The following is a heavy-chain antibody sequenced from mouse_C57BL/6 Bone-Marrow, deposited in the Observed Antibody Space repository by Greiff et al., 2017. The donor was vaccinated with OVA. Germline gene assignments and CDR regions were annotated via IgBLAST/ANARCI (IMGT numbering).Heavy chain of an antibody. V-gene: IGHV1-39*01. D-gene: IGHD2-2*01. CDR3: AIYYGYEDYAMDY. J-gene: IGHJ4*01. CDR1: GYSFTDYN. CDR2: INPNYGTT. Sequence: EVQLQQSGPELVKPGASVKISCKASGYSFTDYNMNWVKQSNGKSLEWLGVINPNYGTTSYNQKFKGKATLTVDQSSSTAYMQLNSLTSEDAAVYYCAIYYGYEDYAMDYWGQGTSVTVSS.